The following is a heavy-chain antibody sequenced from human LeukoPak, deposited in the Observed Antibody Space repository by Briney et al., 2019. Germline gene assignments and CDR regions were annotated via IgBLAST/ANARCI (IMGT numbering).Heavy chain of an antibody. CDR3: ARDPSAFAGYFDY. V-gene: IGHV4-59*01. CDR1: GGPISSYY. Sequence: SETLSLTCTVSGGPISSYYWSWIRQPPGKGLEWIGYIYYSGTTNYNPSLKSRVTISADTSKNQISLNLSSVTAADTAVYYCARDPSAFAGYFDYWGQGTLVTVFS. D-gene: IGHD6-13*01. J-gene: IGHJ4*02. CDR2: IYYSGTT.